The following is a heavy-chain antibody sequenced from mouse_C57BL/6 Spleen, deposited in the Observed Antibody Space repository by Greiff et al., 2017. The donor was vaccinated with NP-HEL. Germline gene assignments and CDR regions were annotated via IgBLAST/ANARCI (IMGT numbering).Heavy chain of an antibody. V-gene: IGHV5-4*01. D-gene: IGHD2-3*01. Sequence: VQRVESGGGLVTPGGSLKLSCAASGFTFSSYAMSWVRQTPATRLEWVATISDGGSYTYYPDNVKGRFTISRDNAKNNLYLQIGHLKSEDTAMYYCARDGYYGLDYGDQGTTLTVSS. J-gene: IGHJ2*01. CDR2: ISDGGSYT. CDR3: ARDGYYGLDY. CDR1: GFTFSSYA.